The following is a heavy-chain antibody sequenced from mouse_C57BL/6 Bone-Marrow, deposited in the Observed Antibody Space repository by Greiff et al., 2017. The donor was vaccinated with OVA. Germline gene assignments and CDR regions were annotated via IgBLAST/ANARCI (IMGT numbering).Heavy chain of an antibody. CDR3: AREDYYGSAWFAY. Sequence: EVKLQQSGPELVKPGASVKIPCKASGYTFTDYNMDWVKQSHGKSLEWIGDINPNNGGTIYNQKFKGKATLTVDKSSSTAYMELRRLTSEDTAVYYCAREDYYGSAWFAYWGQGTLVTVSA. V-gene: IGHV1-18*01. CDR2: INPNNGGT. CDR1: GYTFTDYN. J-gene: IGHJ3*01. D-gene: IGHD1-1*01.